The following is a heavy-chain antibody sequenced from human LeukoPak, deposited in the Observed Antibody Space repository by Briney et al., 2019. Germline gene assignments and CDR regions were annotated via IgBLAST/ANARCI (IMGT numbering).Heavy chain of an antibody. CDR1: AFTFSSYA. CDR2: ISGSGGSK. CDR3: ARRYDFWSGYYVYVGYGYY. V-gene: IGHV3-23*01. Sequence: GGSLTLSSSPYAFTFSSYAMSWVRPAPGKGLEWVSAISGSGGSKNYADTVKGRCTISKDNSKNTLYLQMNSLRAEDTGVYYWARRYDFWSGYYVYVGYGYYWGQGTLVTVSS. J-gene: IGHJ4*02. D-gene: IGHD3-3*01.